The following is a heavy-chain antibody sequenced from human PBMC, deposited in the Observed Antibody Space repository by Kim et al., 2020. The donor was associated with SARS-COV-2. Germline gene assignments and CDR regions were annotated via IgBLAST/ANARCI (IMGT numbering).Heavy chain of an antibody. J-gene: IGHJ6*02. Sequence: SETLSLTCTVSGGSISSYYWSWIRQPPGKGLEWIGYIYYSGSTNYNPSLKSRVTISVDTSKNQFSLKLSSVTAADTAVYYCARAGSSSWTFSYYYYYGMDVWGQGTTVSVSS. V-gene: IGHV4-59*01. D-gene: IGHD6-13*01. CDR3: ARAGSSSWTFSYYYYYGMDV. CDR2: IYYSGST. CDR1: GGSISSYY.